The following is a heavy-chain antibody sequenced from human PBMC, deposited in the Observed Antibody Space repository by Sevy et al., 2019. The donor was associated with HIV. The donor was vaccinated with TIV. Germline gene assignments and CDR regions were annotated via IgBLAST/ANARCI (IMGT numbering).Heavy chain of an antibody. V-gene: IGHV3-48*02. J-gene: IGHJ2*01. CDR3: ARDEVGTVVTPDWYLDL. CDR2: ISSSSSTI. D-gene: IGHD2-21*02. CDR1: GFTFSSYS. Sequence: GGSLRLSCAASGFTFSSYSMNWVRQAPGKGLEWVSYISSSSSTIYYSDSVKGRFTISRDNAKNSLYLQMNSLRDEDTAVDYCARDEVGTVVTPDWYLDLWGRGTLVTVSS.